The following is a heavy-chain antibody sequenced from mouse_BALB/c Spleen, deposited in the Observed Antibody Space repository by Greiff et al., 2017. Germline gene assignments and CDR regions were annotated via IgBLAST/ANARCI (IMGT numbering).Heavy chain of an antibody. CDR1: GFTFSDYY. CDR2: ISDGGSYT. Sequence: EVKLVESGGGLVKPGGSLKLSCAASGFTFSDYYMYWVRQTPEKRLEWVATISDGGSYTYYPDSVKGRFTISRDNAKNNPYLQMSSLKSEDTAMYYCASPYDYDVSLAYWGQGTLVTVSA. J-gene: IGHJ3*01. D-gene: IGHD2-4*01. V-gene: IGHV5-4*02. CDR3: ASPYDYDVSLAY.